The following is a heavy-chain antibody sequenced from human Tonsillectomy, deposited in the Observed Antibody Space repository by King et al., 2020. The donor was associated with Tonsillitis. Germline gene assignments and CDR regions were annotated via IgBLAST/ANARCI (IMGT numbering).Heavy chain of an antibody. CDR3: ARDASGSSSADAFDI. J-gene: IGHJ3*02. Sequence: VQLVESGGGLVQPGGSLRLSCAASGFTFSGYEMNWVSQAPGKGLEWVSYISSSGTTIYHADSVKGRFATSRDNAKNSLFLQLDSLRAEDTAVYYCARDASGSSSADAFDIWGQGTMVTVSS. D-gene: IGHD1-26*01. V-gene: IGHV3-48*03. CDR2: ISSSGTTI. CDR1: GFTFSGYE.